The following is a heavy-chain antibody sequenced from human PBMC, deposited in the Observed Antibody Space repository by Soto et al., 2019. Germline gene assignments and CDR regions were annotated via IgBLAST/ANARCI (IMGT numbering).Heavy chain of an antibody. D-gene: IGHD3-16*01. Sequence: GASVKVSCKAFGGTFSSYAISWVRQAPGQGLEWMGGIIPLFGTTNYAPKFQGRVAITADERARTAYMDLSSLKSEDTAVYYCATNNRASYNFDYWGQGTLVTVSS. CDR1: GGTFSSYA. CDR3: ATNNRASYNFDY. CDR2: IIPLFGTT. V-gene: IGHV1-69*13. J-gene: IGHJ4*02.